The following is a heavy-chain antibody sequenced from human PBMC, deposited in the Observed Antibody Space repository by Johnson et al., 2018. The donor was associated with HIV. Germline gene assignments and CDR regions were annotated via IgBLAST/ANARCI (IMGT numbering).Heavy chain of an antibody. Sequence: EVQLVESGGGLVQPGGSLRLSCAASGFTVSSNYMSWVRQAPGKGLEWVSVIYSGGSTYYADSVKCRFTISRDNSKNTLYLQMNSLRAEDTAVYYYVRVIRAFDIWGQGTMVTVSS. V-gene: IGHV3-66*02. CDR1: GFTVSSNY. D-gene: IGHD3-16*02. CDR3: VRVIRAFDI. CDR2: IYSGGST. J-gene: IGHJ3*02.